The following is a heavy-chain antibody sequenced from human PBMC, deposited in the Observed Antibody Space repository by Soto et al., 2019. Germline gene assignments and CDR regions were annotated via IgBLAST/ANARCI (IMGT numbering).Heavy chain of an antibody. J-gene: IGHJ4*02. CDR2: IYYSGST. Sequence: SETLSLTCTVSGGSISSYYWSWIRQPPGKGLEWIGYIYYSGSTNYNPSLKSRVTISVDTSKNQFSLKLSSVTAADTAVYYCARLYYYDSSGYYYAPNFDYWGQGTLVTVSS. CDR1: GGSISSYY. V-gene: IGHV4-59*01. D-gene: IGHD3-22*01. CDR3: ARLYYYDSSGYYYAPNFDY.